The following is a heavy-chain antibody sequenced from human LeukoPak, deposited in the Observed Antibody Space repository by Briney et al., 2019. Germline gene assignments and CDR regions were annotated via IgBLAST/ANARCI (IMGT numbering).Heavy chain of an antibody. D-gene: IGHD4-17*01. CDR2: IYYSGST. CDR3: AKKNGEYGDSSKIDY. CDR1: GGSISSYY. Sequence: PSETLSLTCTVSGGSISSYYWSWIRQPPGKGLEWIGYIYYSGSTNYNPSLKSRVTISVDTSKNQFSLKLSSVTAADTAVYYCAKKNGEYGDSSKIDYWGQGTLVTVSS. J-gene: IGHJ4*02. V-gene: IGHV4-59*08.